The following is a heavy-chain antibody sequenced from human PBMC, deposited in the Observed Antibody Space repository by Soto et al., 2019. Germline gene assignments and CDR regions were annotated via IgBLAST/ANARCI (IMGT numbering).Heavy chain of an antibody. V-gene: IGHV1-69*13. CDR3: ASGGADIVVVPAAIYAPDY. D-gene: IGHD2-2*02. Sequence: ASVKVSCEASGGTFSSYAISWVRQAPGQGLEWMGGIIPIFGTANYAQKFQGRVTITADESTSTAYMELSSLRSEDTAVYYCASGGADIVVVPAAIYAPDYWGQGTLVTVSS. CDR2: IIPIFGTA. J-gene: IGHJ4*02. CDR1: GGTFSSYA.